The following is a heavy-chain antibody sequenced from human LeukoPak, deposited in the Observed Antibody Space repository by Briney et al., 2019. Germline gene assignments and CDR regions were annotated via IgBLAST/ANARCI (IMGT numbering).Heavy chain of an antibody. J-gene: IGHJ6*02. Sequence: PSETLSLTCTVSGDSVSSGSYSWSWIRLPPGKGLEWIGYIFYRGSTSYNPSLKSRLTISADSSKNQFSLRLSSVTAADTAVYYCARARNYYYYLDVWGQGTTVTVSS. CDR2: IFYRGST. D-gene: IGHD1-14*01. CDR1: GDSVSSGSYS. V-gene: IGHV4-61*01. CDR3: ARARNYYYYLDV.